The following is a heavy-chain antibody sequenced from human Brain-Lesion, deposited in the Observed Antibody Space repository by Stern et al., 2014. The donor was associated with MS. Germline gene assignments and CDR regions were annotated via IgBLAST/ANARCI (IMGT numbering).Heavy chain of an antibody. D-gene: IGHD6-13*01. J-gene: IGHJ4*02. V-gene: IGHV4-4*02. CDR1: GGSISSSNW. CDR2: SDHSGST. Sequence: VQLLESGPGLVKPSGTLSLTCAVSGGSISSSNWWSWVRQSPGKGLEWIGESDHSGSTIYNPSLKSRVTVSVDKSTKRFSLNLGSVPAADTAVYFCARFPASRPHVFDSWGQGTLVTVSS. CDR3: ARFPASRPHVFDS.